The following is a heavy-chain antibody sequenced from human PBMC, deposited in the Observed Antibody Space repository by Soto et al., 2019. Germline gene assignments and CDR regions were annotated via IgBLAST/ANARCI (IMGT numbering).Heavy chain of an antibody. CDR1: GFNFSTYW. J-gene: IGHJ4*02. Sequence: EVQLVESGGGLVQPGGSLRLSCAASGFNFSTYWMTWVRQAPGKGLEWVANIKEDGSEKYYVDSVKGRFAISRDNAKNSVYLQMNSLRAEDTAVYYCVRDFSLDYWGQGTLVSVSS. CDR2: IKEDGSEK. CDR3: VRDFSLDY. V-gene: IGHV3-7*03.